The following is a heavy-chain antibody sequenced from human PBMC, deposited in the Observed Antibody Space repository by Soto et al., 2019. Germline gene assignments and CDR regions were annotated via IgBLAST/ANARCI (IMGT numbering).Heavy chain of an antibody. CDR1: GGSINSRSYS. D-gene: IGHD6-25*01. J-gene: IGHJ4*02. CDR3: ARSGRPLTEFHS. Sequence: PSETLSLTCSVSGGSINSRSYSWGWIRQPPGKGLEWIGTFYNNENTNYNPSLKSRVTISLDTSKNQFSLKLSSVTAADTAVYHCARSGRPLTEFHSWGQGILVTVSS. CDR2: FYNNENT. V-gene: IGHV4-39*07.